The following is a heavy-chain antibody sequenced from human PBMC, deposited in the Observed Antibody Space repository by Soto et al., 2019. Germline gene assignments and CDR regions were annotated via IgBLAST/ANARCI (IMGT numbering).Heavy chain of an antibody. CDR1: GGSISSGGYY. V-gene: IGHV4-31*03. CDR2: IYYSGST. D-gene: IGHD3-22*01. CDR3: ARGRSYYDSSGYSPPWYRGRPGHFWDY. J-gene: IGHJ4*02. Sequence: QVQLQESGPGLVKPSQTLSLTCTVSGGSISSGGYYWSWIRQHPGKGLEWIGYIYYSGSTYYNPSLKSRVTISVDTSKNQFSLKLSSVTAADTAVYYCARGRSYYDSSGYSPPWYRGRPGHFWDYWGQGTLVTVSS.